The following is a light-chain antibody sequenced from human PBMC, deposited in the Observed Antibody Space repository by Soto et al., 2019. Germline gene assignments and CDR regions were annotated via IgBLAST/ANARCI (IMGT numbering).Light chain of an antibody. J-gene: IGLJ2*01. V-gene: IGLV1-51*01. Sequence: QSVLSQPPSVSAAPGQKVTISCSGSSSNIGIKEVSWYQQFPGTAPKVLIYDSDMRPSGIPDRFSGSKSGTSATLGITGLQSGDEADYYCGAWDDSLSGAVFGGGTKLTVL. CDR1: SSNIGIKE. CDR2: DSD. CDR3: GAWDDSLSGAV.